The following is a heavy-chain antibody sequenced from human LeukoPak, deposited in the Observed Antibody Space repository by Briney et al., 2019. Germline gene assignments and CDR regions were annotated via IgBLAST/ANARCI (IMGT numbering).Heavy chain of an antibody. J-gene: IGHJ5*02. CDR1: GFTVSDNY. CDR3: ARDAPQVPAAGVLAS. D-gene: IGHD6-13*01. CDR2: MFRRGDT. V-gene: IGHV3-53*01. Sequence: PGGSLRLSCAASGFTVSDNYTSWVRQAPGKGREWVSVMFRRGDTHYAKSVKGRFTFSRDISKNTLYLQMNGQRTEDTAMYYCARDAPQVPAAGVLASWGQGTLVIVSS.